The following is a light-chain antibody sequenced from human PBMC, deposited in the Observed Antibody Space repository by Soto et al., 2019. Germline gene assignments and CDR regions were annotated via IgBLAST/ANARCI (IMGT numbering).Light chain of an antibody. CDR1: NIGSKN. V-gene: IGLV3-21*02. CDR2: DDY. J-gene: IGLJ3*02. CDR3: QVWDSYGDHQV. Sequence: SYELTQTPSVSVAPGQTARITCGGNNIGSKNVHWYQQKPGQAPVLVVYDDYGRPSGIPERFSGSNSGNTATLTISRVEAGDEADYYCQVWDSYGDHQVFGGGPKLTVL.